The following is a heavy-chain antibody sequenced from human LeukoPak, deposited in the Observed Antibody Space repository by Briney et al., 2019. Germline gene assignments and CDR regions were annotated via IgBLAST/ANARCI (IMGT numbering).Heavy chain of an antibody. CDR2: ISSSSSYI. D-gene: IGHD6-6*01. Sequence: PGGSLRLSCAASGFTFSSYSMNWVRQAPGKGLEWVSSISSSSSYIYYADSVKGRFTISRDNAKNSLYLQMNSLRAEDTAVYYCARPLRGRYSSSPYPADYWGQGTLVTVSS. CDR3: ARPLRGRYSSSPYPADY. J-gene: IGHJ4*02. V-gene: IGHV3-21*01. CDR1: GFTFSSYS.